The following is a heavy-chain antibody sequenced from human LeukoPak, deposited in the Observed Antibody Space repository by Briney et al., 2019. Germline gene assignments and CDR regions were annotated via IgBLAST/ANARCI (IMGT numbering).Heavy chain of an antibody. Sequence: SETLSLTCTVSGGSIGSYYWSWIRQPPGKGLEWIGYIHDTGSTKYNPSLKSRVTISVDTSRNHLSLKLTSVTAADTAVYYCARRRPSVAANYFDYWGQGTLVTVSS. V-gene: IGHV4-59*01. CDR2: IHDTGST. D-gene: IGHD6-19*01. CDR1: GGSIGSYY. CDR3: ARRRPSVAANYFDY. J-gene: IGHJ4*02.